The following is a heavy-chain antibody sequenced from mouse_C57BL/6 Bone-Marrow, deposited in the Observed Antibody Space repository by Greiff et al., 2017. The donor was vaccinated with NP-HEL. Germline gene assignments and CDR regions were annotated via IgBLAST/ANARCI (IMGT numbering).Heavy chain of an antibody. V-gene: IGHV1-19*01. J-gene: IGHJ3*01. Sequence: EVQLQQSGPVLVKPGASVKMSCKASGYTFTDYYMNWVKQSHGKSLEWIGVIHPYNGGTSYNQKFKGKATLTVDKSSSTAYMELNSLTSEDSAVYYCSTPYGYYGKWFAYWGQGTLVTVSA. D-gene: IGHD2-3*01. CDR3: STPYGYYGKWFAY. CDR2: IHPYNGGT. CDR1: GYTFTDYY.